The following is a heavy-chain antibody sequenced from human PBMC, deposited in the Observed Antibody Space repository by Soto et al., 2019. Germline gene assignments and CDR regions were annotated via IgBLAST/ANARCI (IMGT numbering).Heavy chain of an antibody. Sequence: QLVEPGGRGVQSGRSLRLSCAASEFTFSSYAMHWVRQAPGRGLEWVALISFDGSNEYYADSVKGRFIISRDNSKNMVYLQMNSLRPDDTAIYYCARPIPRWSYHYGMDVWGQGTTVTVSS. V-gene: IGHV3-30-3*01. D-gene: IGHD2-15*01. CDR3: ARPIPRWSYHYGMDV. CDR1: EFTFSSYA. CDR2: ISFDGSNE. J-gene: IGHJ6*02.